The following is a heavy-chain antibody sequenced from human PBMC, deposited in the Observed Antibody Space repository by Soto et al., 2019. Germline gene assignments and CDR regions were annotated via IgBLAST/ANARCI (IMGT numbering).Heavy chain of an antibody. Sequence: ASVKVSCKASGGTFSSYTISWVRQAPGQGLEWMGRIIPILGIANYAQKFQGRVPITADKSTSTAYMELSSLRSEDTAVYYCARQESGYYYYYMDVWGKGTTVTVSS. CDR2: IIPILGIA. V-gene: IGHV1-69*02. J-gene: IGHJ6*03. CDR1: GGTFSSYT. CDR3: ARQESGYYYYYMDV. D-gene: IGHD3-3*01.